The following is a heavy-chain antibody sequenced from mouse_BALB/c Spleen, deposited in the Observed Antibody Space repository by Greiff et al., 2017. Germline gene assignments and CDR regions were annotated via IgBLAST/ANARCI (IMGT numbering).Heavy chain of an antibody. D-gene: IGHD2-10*01. V-gene: IGHV1-9*01. CDR3: ARRAYYGNSYYAMDY. Sequence: VKLMESGAELMKPGASVKISCKATGYTFSSYWIEWVKQRPGHGLEWIGEILPGSGSTNYNEKFKGKATFTADTSSNTAYMQLSSLTSEDSAVYYCARRAYYGNSYYAMDYWGQGTSVTVSS. CDR1: GYTFSSYW. CDR2: ILPGSGST. J-gene: IGHJ4*01.